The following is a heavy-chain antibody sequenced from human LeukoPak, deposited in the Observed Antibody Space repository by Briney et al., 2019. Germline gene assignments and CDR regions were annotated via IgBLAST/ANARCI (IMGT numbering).Heavy chain of an antibody. J-gene: IGHJ4*02. D-gene: IGHD3-10*01. V-gene: IGHV4-4*02. CDR1: GGSISSSNW. CDR2: IYHSVST. CDR3: ARDFRANYGSGSYFSY. Sequence: SETLSLTCAVSGGSISSSNWWSWVRPPPGKGLEWIGEIYHSVSTNYNPSLKSRVTISVDKSKNQFSLKLSSVTAADTAVYYCARDFRANYGSGSYFSYWGQGTLVTVSS.